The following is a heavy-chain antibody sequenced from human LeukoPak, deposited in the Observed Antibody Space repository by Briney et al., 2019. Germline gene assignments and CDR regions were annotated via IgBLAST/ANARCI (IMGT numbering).Heavy chain of an antibody. Sequence: ASGTLSLTCAVSGGSISSSNWWSWVRQPPGKGLEWIGEIYHSGSTNYNPSLKSRVTISVDTSKNQFSLKLSSVTAADTAVYYCARVRESGDYSYYYYMDVWGKGTTVTVSS. CDR2: IYHSGST. CDR3: ARVRESGDYSYYYYMDV. D-gene: IGHD4-17*01. J-gene: IGHJ6*03. CDR1: GGSISSSNW. V-gene: IGHV4-4*02.